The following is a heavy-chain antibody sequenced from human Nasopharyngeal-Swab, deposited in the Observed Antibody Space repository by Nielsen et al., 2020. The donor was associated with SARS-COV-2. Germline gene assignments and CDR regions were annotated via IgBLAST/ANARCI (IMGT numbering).Heavy chain of an antibody. CDR1: GFTFSSYS. J-gene: IGHJ4*02. Sequence: GGSLRLSCAASGFTFSSYSMNWVRQAPGKGLEWASSISSSSSYIYYADSVKGRFTISRDNAKNSLYLQMNSLRAEDTAVYYCARASRGTSTRTFDYWGQGTLVTVSS. D-gene: IGHD1-1*01. V-gene: IGHV3-21*01. CDR2: ISSSSSYI. CDR3: ARASRGTSTRTFDY.